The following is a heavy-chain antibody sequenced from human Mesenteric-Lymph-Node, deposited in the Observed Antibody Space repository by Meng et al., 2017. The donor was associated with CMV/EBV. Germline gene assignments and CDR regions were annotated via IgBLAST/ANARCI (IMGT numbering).Heavy chain of an antibody. CDR2: IKTDGRDT. Sequence: GESLKISCAASGFTFSNYWMHWVRQAPGKGLVWVSRIKTDGRDTSYADSVKGRFTISRDNAKNSLYLRMNSLRAEDTAVYYCATYCGRTPCYYNFYNGMSVWGQLTTFPFSS. CDR1: GFTFSNYW. V-gene: IGHV3-74*01. CDR3: ATYCGRTPCYYNFYNGMSV. J-gene: IGHJ6*02. D-gene: IGHD2-2*01.